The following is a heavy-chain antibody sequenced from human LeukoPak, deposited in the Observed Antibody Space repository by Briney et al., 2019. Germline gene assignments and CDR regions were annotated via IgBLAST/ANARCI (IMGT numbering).Heavy chain of an antibody. CDR2: INPNSGGT. D-gene: IGHD2-21*02. V-gene: IGHV1-2*02. CDR1: GYTFTSYY. Sequence: ASVKVSCKASGYTFTSYYMHWVRQAPGQGLEWMGWINPNSGGTNYAQKFQGRVTMTRDTSISTAYMELSRLRSDDTAVYYCARGDCGGDCYSPDYWGQGTLVTVSS. CDR3: ARGDCGGDCYSPDY. J-gene: IGHJ4*02.